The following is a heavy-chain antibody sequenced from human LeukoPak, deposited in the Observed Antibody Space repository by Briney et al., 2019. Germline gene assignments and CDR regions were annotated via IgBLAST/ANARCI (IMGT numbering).Heavy chain of an antibody. Sequence: ASVKVSCKASGYTFTGYYMHWVRQAPGQGLEWMGWINPNSGGTNYAQKLQGRVNMTTDTSTSTAYMELRSLRSDDTAVYYCARSQKIAAAARIGPWGQGTLVTVSS. CDR3: ARSQKIAAAARIGP. CDR2: INPNSGGT. J-gene: IGHJ5*02. D-gene: IGHD6-13*01. CDR1: GYTFTGYY. V-gene: IGHV1-2*02.